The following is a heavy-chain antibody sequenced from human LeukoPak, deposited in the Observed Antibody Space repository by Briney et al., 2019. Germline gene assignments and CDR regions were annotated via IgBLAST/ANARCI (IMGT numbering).Heavy chain of an antibody. D-gene: IGHD6-19*01. J-gene: IGHJ4*02. CDR3: IIAVAGKDY. V-gene: IGHV4-34*01. CDR2: INHSGST. Sequence: PSETLSLTCAVYGGSSSGYYWSWIRQPPGKGLEWIGEINHSGSTNYNPSLKSRVTISVDTSKNQFSLKLSSVTAADTAVYYCIIAVAGKDYWGQGTLVTVSS. CDR1: GGSSSGYY.